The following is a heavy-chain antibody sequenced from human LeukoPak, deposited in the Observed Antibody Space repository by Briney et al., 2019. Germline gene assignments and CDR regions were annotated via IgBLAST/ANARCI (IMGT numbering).Heavy chain of an antibody. J-gene: IGHJ6*02. CDR3: AKAHADGSGSFLRPLDV. Sequence: GGSLRLSCAASGFSFSSYAMNWVRQAPGKGLEWVSVISDSGGSTYYADSVKDRFTISRDNSKNTLHLQMNSLRAEDTAMYYCAKAHADGSGSFLRPLDVWGQGTTVTVSS. CDR2: ISDSGGST. CDR1: GFSFSSYA. V-gene: IGHV3-23*01. D-gene: IGHD3-10*01.